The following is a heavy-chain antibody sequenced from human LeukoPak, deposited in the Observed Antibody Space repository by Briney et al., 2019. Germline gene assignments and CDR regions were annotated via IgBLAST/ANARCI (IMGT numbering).Heavy chain of an antibody. CDR1: GFTFSRYY. Sequence: GGSLRVSCAASGFTFSRYYMHWVRQAPGKGLVWVSRINSDESSTTYADSVKGRFTISRDNAKNTLYLQMNSLKVEDTAVYYCTRVFVGDEYSSSGYWGQGTLVTVSS. V-gene: IGHV3-74*01. CDR3: TRVFVGDEYSSSGY. J-gene: IGHJ4*02. D-gene: IGHD6-13*01. CDR2: INSDESST.